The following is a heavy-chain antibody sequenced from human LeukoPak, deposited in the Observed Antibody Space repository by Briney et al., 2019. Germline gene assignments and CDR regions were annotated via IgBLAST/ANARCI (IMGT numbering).Heavy chain of an antibody. J-gene: IGHJ3*02. D-gene: IGHD3-10*01. V-gene: IGHV1-2*02. Sequence: ASVKVSCKASGYTFTGYYMHWVRQAPGQGLEWMGWINPNSGGTNYAQKFQGRVTMTRDTSISTAYMEPSRLRSDDTAVYYCAGEGITMVRGVIGEDDAFDIWGQGTMVTVSS. CDR3: AGEGITMVRGVIGEDDAFDI. CDR1: GYTFTGYY. CDR2: INPNSGGT.